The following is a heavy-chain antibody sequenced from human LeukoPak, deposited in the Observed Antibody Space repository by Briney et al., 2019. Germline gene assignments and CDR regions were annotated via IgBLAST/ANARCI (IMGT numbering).Heavy chain of an antibody. J-gene: IGHJ3*02. Sequence: SQTLSLTCAISGDSVSSNSVTWNWIRQSPSRGLEWLGRTYYRSTWYNDYAVSVRGRITINPDTSKNQFSLQLNSVTPEDTAVYYCARVSSSGYDGAFDIWGQGTMVTVSS. D-gene: IGHD3-22*01. CDR2: TYYRSTWYN. V-gene: IGHV6-1*01. CDR1: GDSVSSNSVT. CDR3: ARVSSSGYDGAFDI.